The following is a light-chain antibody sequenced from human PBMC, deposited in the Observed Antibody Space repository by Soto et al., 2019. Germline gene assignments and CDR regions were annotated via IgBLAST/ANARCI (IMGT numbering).Light chain of an antibody. CDR1: SSDVGGYNY. CDR2: EVS. V-gene: IGLV2-8*01. Sequence: QSALTQPPSASGSPGQSVTISCTGTSSDVGGYNYVSWYQQHPGKAPKLMIYEVSKRPSGVPDRFSGSKSGTSASLAISGLQSEDEADYFCATCDDDLSVLFGGGTKLTVL. CDR3: ATCDDDLSVL. J-gene: IGLJ2*01.